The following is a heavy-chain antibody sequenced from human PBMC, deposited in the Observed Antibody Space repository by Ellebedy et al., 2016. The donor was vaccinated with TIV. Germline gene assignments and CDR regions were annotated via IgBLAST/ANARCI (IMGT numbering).Heavy chain of an antibody. J-gene: IGHJ5*02. V-gene: IGHV1-46*01. CDR2: INPSGGAT. Sequence: AASVKVSCKASGYTFTTNYMHWARQAPGQGLEWMGIINPSGGATSYAQKFQGRVTMTRDTSTTTVYMELTSLRSDDTAVYYCVRDLQWEPPGGWFDPWGQGTLVTVSS. D-gene: IGHD1-26*01. CDR3: VRDLQWEPPGGWFDP. CDR1: GYTFTTNY.